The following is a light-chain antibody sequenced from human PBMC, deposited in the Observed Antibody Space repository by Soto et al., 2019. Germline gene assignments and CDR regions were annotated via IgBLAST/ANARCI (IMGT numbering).Light chain of an antibody. CDR2: TDN. Sequence: QSALIQPPSASGTPGQRVTISCSGSSSNIGKNTVHWFQQLPGAAPQLLISTDNQRPSGVPDRFSGSKSGASGSLAISGLQSEDEADYYCAAWDSSLNGHVFGTGTKVTV. CDR3: AAWDSSLNGHV. J-gene: IGLJ1*01. V-gene: IGLV1-44*01. CDR1: SSNIGKNT.